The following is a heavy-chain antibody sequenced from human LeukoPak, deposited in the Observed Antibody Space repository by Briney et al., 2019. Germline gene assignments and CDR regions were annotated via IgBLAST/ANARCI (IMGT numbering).Heavy chain of an antibody. D-gene: IGHD3-9*01. CDR3: ARVVRYFDFDAFDI. J-gene: IGHJ3*02. V-gene: IGHV4-61*08. CDR2: IYYSGST. Sequence: PSETLSLTCTVSGGSISSGGYYWSWIRQHPGKGLEWIGYIYYSGSTNYNPSLKSRVTISVDTSKNQFSLKLSSVTAADTAVYYCARVVRYFDFDAFDIWGQGTMVTVSS. CDR1: GGSISSGGYY.